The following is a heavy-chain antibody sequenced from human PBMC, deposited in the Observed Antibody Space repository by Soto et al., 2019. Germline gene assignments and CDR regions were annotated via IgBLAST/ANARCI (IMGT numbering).Heavy chain of an antibody. CDR3: ARSSRGATSSDFDY. CDR2: INPNSGGT. D-gene: IGHD1-26*01. Sequence: ASVKVSCKASGYTFTGYYMHWVRQAPGQGLEWMGWINPNSGGTNYAQKFQGWVTMTRDTSISTAYMELSRLRSDDTAVYYCARSSRGATSSDFDYWGQGTLVTVSS. J-gene: IGHJ4*02. V-gene: IGHV1-2*04. CDR1: GYTFTGYY.